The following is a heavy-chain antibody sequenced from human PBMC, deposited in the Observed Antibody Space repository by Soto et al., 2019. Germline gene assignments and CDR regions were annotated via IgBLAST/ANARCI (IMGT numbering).Heavy chain of an antibody. V-gene: IGHV4-59*11. CDR1: GGSISGHY. Sequence: SETLSLTCTVSGGSISGHYWSWVRQSPGKGLEWIGYIFYSGSTNYNPSLKSRVTISVDTSRNQFSLRPSSVTAADTAVYFCARVGSSGWAPDYWSQGTLVTVSS. D-gene: IGHD6-19*01. CDR2: IFYSGST. J-gene: IGHJ4*02. CDR3: ARVGSSGWAPDY.